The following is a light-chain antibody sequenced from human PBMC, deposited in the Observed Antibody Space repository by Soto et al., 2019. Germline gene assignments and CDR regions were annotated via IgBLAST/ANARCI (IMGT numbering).Light chain of an antibody. Sequence: QSALTQPASVSGSPGQSITISCTGTSSDVGSYNYVSWYQQHPGKAPKLMIYEVSNRPSGVSDRFSGSKSGNTASLTISGLQAEDEADHYCSSYTSTATRVFGGGTKVTVL. CDR1: SSDVGSYNY. V-gene: IGLV2-14*01. CDR2: EVS. J-gene: IGLJ3*02. CDR3: SSYTSTATRV.